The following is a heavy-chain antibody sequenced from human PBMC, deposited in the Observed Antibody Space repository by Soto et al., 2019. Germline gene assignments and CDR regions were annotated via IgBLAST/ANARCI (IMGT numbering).Heavy chain of an antibody. J-gene: IGHJ3*02. V-gene: IGHV3-23*01. CDR3: ARVSGGSDAFDI. Sequence: PVGSLRLSCVASGIEFSNYAMSWVRQAPGKGLEWVSISSASGRSRYHADSVKGRFTISRDNSKKTLYLHMTNLRAEDTAVYYCARVSGGSDAFDIWGQGTMVTVSS. CDR1: GIEFSNYA. CDR2: SSASGRSR. D-gene: IGHD3-10*01.